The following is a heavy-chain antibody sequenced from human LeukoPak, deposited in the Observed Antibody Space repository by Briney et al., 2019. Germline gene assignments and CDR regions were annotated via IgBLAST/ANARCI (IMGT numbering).Heavy chain of an antibody. J-gene: IGHJ4*02. V-gene: IGHV3-7*02. CDR1: GFTVSSYW. CDR3: VPSSVARLGELSSFDY. Sequence: QPGGSLRLSCTASGFTVSSYWMGWVRQAPGKGLEWVANINQDGSQEYYMDSVKGRFTISRDNAQNSLFLQMNSLRAEDTAVYYCVPSSVARLGELSSFDYWGQGTLVTVSS. CDR2: INQDGSQE. D-gene: IGHD3-16*02.